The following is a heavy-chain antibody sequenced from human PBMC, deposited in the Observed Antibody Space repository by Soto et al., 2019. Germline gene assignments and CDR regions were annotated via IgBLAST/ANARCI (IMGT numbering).Heavy chain of an antibody. D-gene: IGHD1-20*01. J-gene: IGHJ4*02. Sequence: QVQLVESGGDVVQPGTSLRLSCAASGFSFSTNVLHWVRQAPGKGLEWVAVMSPSGAEKYYTDSVKGRFTISRDNSKNTLNLQMNSLSTEDTAVYYCALDNIPGAPDYFDYWGQGTLVTVSS. CDR1: GFSFSTNV. CDR3: ALDNIPGAPDYFDY. V-gene: IGHV3-30-3*01. CDR2: MSPSGAEK.